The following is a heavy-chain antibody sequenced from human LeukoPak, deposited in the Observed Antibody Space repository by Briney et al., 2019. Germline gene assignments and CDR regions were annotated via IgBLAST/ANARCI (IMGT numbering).Heavy chain of an antibody. V-gene: IGHV3-30*04. CDR2: ISYDGSNK. J-gene: IGHJ5*01. CDR3: AKDRHAPGRYCSSTSCFPFDS. CDR1: GFTFSSYA. Sequence: GGSLRLSCAASGFTFSSYAMHWVRQAPGKGLEWVAVISYDGSNKYYADSVKGRFTISRDNSKNTLYLQMNSLRAEDTAVYYCAKDRHAPGRYCSSTSCFPFDSWGQGTLVTVSS. D-gene: IGHD2-2*01.